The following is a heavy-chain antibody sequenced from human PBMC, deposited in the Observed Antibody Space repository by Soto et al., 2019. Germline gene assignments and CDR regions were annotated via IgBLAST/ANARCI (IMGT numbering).Heavy chain of an antibody. V-gene: IGHV1-18*01. Sequence: ASVKVSCKASGYTFTTYDISWVRQAPGQGLEWMGRISTYNGNTNYPQSLQGRLTLTTDTSTTTAYMELRSLRSDDTAVYYCAIDSYHVLMVNAPNLYGMDVWGQGTTVTVSS. D-gene: IGHD2-8*01. J-gene: IGHJ6*02. CDR2: ISTYNGNT. CDR3: AIDSYHVLMVNAPNLYGMDV. CDR1: GYTFTTYD.